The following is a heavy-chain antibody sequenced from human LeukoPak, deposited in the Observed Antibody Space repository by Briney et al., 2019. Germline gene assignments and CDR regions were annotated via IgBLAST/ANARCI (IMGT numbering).Heavy chain of an antibody. V-gene: IGHV4-61*08. Sequence: SETLSLTCTVSGGSISSGGYYWSWIRQPPGKGLEWIGYIYYSGSTNYNPSLKSRVTISVDTSKNQFSLKLSSVTAADTAVYYCARKHEGMRGYYYYMDVWGKGTTVTVSS. J-gene: IGHJ6*03. D-gene: IGHD3-10*01. CDR1: GGSISSGGYY. CDR2: IYYSGST. CDR3: ARKHEGMRGYYYYMDV.